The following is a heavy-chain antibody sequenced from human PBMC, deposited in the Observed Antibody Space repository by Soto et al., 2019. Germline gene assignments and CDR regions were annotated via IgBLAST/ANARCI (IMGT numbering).Heavy chain of an antibody. J-gene: IGHJ4*02. CDR1: GYTFTSYD. CDR3: ASSFDSSGYNDD. Sequence: XSVKVSFTASGYTFTSYDSHLVRQATGQGLECMGWMNPNSGNTGYAQKFQGRVTMTRNTSISTAYMELSSLRSEDTAVYYCASSFDSSGYNDDWGQGTLVTVSS. D-gene: IGHD3-22*01. V-gene: IGHV1-8*01. CDR2: MNPNSGNT.